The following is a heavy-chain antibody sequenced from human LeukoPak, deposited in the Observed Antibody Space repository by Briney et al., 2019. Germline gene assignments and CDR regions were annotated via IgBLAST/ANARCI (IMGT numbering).Heavy chain of an antibody. CDR2: ISGSGGST. V-gene: IGHV3-23*01. CDR1: GLSVSSNY. J-gene: IGHJ4*02. Sequence: GGSLRLSCVASGLSVSSNYMSWVRQAPGKGLEWVSAISGSGGSTYYADSVKGRFTISRDNSKNTLYLQMNSLRAEDTAVYYCAKLFGIVVVPAAIDYWGQGTLVTVSS. D-gene: IGHD2-2*01. CDR3: AKLFGIVVVPAAIDY.